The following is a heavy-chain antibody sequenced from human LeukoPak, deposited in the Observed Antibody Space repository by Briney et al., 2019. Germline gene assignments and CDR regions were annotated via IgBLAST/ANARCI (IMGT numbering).Heavy chain of an antibody. V-gene: IGHV1-2*02. Sequence: GASVMVCCKASGYTCTGDYMHWVRQAPGQGLEWMGWINPDSGGTTYRQKFQGRVTMTRDTSINTAYMELSRLTYDDTAVYYCAKDYYGSGSYVDYWGQGTLVTVSS. CDR2: INPDSGGT. CDR3: AKDYYGSGSYVDY. CDR1: GYTCTGDY. D-gene: IGHD3-10*01. J-gene: IGHJ4*02.